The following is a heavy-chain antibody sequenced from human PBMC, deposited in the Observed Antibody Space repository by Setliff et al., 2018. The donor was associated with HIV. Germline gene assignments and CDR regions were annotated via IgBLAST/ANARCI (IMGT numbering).Heavy chain of an antibody. CDR2: ISHTGST. V-gene: IGHV4-59*01. CDR1: NGSINGYY. D-gene: IGHD2-21*01. Sequence: SETLSLTCSVSNGSINGYYWTWIRQPPGKGLEWIGYISHTGSTNFNPSLKSRVSMSVDLSKNQFSLHLVSVTAADTAVYFCARVPLYDATAYYSSFESWGPGILVTVSS. CDR3: ARVPLYDATAYYSSFES. J-gene: IGHJ4*02.